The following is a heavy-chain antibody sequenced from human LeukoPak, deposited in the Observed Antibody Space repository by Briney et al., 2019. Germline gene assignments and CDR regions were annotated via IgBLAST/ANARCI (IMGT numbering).Heavy chain of an antibody. CDR1: GGSISSGGYS. CDR3: ARVGYSMTTVTHAAFDI. CDR2: IYHSGST. J-gene: IGHJ3*02. V-gene: IGHV4-30-2*01. D-gene: IGHD4-17*01. Sequence: PSETLSLTCAVSGGSISSGGYSWSWIRQPPGKGLEWIGYIYHSGSTYYNPSLKSRVTISVDRSKNQFSLKLSSVTAADTAVYYCARVGYSMTTVTHAAFDIWGQGTMVTVSS.